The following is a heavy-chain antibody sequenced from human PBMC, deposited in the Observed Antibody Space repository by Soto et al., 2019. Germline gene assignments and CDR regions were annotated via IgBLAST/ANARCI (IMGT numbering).Heavy chain of an antibody. CDR1: GFTFSSYA. J-gene: IGHJ5*02. CDR3: AKVERYSSSPYNWFDP. V-gene: IGHV3-23*01. CDR2: ISGSGGST. D-gene: IGHD6-6*01. Sequence: EVQLLESGGGLVQPGGSLRLSCAASGFTFSSYAMRWVRQAPGKGLEWVSAISGSGGSTYYADSVKGRFTISRDNSKNTLYLQMNSLRAEDTAVYYCAKVERYSSSPYNWFDPWGQGTLVTVSS.